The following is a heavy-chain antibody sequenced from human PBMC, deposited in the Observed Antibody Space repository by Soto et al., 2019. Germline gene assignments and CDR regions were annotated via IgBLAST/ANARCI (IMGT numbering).Heavy chain of an antibody. CDR1: GFTFSSYA. J-gene: IGHJ3*02. V-gene: IGHV3-30-3*01. CDR3: ARVTGSLRTGAFDI. Sequence: GGSVRLSCAASGFTFSSYAMHWVRQAPGKGLEWVAVISYDGSNKYYADSVKGRFTISRDNSKNTLYLQMNSLRAEDTAVYYCARVTGSLRTGAFDIWGQGTMVTVSS. D-gene: IGHD2-15*01. CDR2: ISYDGSNK.